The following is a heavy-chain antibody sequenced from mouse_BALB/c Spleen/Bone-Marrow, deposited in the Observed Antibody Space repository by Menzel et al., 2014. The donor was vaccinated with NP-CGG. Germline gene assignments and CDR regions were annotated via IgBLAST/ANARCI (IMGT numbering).Heavy chain of an antibody. CDR3: ARWGGTPYFDY. V-gene: IGHV1-14*01. D-gene: IGHD4-1*01. CDR2: ITPYNDDT. Sequence: VQFQQSGPELVKPGASVKMSCKASGYTFTSYLIHWVKQKPGQGLEWIGYITPYNDDTKYNEKFKGKATLTSDKSSSTAYMELSSLTSEDSAVYYCARWGGTPYFDYWGQGTTLTVSS. J-gene: IGHJ2*01. CDR1: GYTFTSYL.